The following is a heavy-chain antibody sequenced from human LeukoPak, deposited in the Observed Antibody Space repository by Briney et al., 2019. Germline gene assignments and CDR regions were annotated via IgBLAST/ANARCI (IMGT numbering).Heavy chain of an antibody. CDR1: GFTFSGYD. V-gene: IGHV3-21*01. CDR2: ITTDSTSM. D-gene: IGHD2-15*01. Sequence: GGSLRLSCAASGFTFSGYDMDWVRQAPGKGLEWVSSITTDSTSMYYTDSVRGRFTISRDNAQNSLYLQMNSLRAEDTAVYYCARERDPRTWWPVDYWGQGTLVTVSS. J-gene: IGHJ4*02. CDR3: ARERDPRTWWPVDY.